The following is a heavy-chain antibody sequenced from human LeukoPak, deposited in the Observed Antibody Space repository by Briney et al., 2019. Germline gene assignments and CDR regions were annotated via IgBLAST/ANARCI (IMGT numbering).Heavy chain of an antibody. Sequence: ASVKVSCKASGYTFTGSYMHWVRQAPGQGLEWMGIINPSVGSTTYAQEFQGRVTMTRDTSTSTVYMELSSLRSEDTAVYYCARLLGATTSTHFDYWGQGTLVTVSS. CDR2: INPSVGST. D-gene: IGHD1-26*01. V-gene: IGHV1-46*01. CDR3: ARLLGATTSTHFDY. J-gene: IGHJ4*02. CDR1: GYTFTGSY.